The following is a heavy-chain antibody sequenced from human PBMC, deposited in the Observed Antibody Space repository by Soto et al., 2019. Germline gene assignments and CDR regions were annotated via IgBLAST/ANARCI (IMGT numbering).Heavy chain of an antibody. J-gene: IGHJ3*02. CDR3: ARARTTVTTRGGAFDI. D-gene: IGHD4-17*01. CDR2: IYYSGST. V-gene: IGHV4-59*01. Sequence: PSETLSLTCTVSGGSISSYYWSWIRQPPGKGLEWIGYIYYSGSTNYNPSLKSRVTISVDTSKNQFSLKLSSVTAADTAVYYCARARTTVTTRGGAFDIWGQGTMVTVSS. CDR1: GGSISSYY.